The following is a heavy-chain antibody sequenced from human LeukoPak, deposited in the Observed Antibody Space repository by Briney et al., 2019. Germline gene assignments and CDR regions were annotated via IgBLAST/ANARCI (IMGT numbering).Heavy chain of an antibody. D-gene: IGHD2-15*01. CDR2: ISGSGDTT. Sequence: GGSLRLSCAASAFTFSSSVMSWVRQAPGKGLEWVSSISGSGDTTYSADSVKGRFTISRDNSKNTLYLQMNSLRGEDTAIYFCAKDQSPHCSGDRCYAVDCWGQGTLVTVSS. CDR1: AFTFSSSV. J-gene: IGHJ4*02. V-gene: IGHV3-23*01. CDR3: AKDQSPHCSGDRCYAVDC.